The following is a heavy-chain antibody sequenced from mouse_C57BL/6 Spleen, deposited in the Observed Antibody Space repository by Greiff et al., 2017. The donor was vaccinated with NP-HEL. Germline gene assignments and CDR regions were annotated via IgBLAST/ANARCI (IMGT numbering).Heavy chain of an antibody. Sequence: VQLQQSGPELVKPGASVKISCKASGYTFTDYYMNWVKQSHGKSLEWIGDINPNNGGTSYNQKFKGKATLTVDKSSSTAYMELRSLTSEDSAVYYCALLGRGYAMDYWGQGTSVTVSS. V-gene: IGHV1-26*01. CDR3: ALLGRGYAMDY. CDR2: INPNNGGT. J-gene: IGHJ4*01. CDR1: GYTFTDYY. D-gene: IGHD4-1*01.